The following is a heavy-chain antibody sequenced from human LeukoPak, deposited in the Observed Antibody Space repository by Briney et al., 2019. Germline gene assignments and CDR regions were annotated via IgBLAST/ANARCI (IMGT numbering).Heavy chain of an antibody. CDR3: ARHGSVVVAVGGRGFDC. V-gene: IGHV4-39*01. D-gene: IGHD2-15*01. CDR1: GGSASTSSHY. CDR2: IYYTGST. Sequence: PSETLSPTCTVSGGSASTSSHYWGWIRHPPGKGLECIGNIYYTGSTYYNPSLKSRVSISVDTSKNHFSLKLSAVTAADAAICCCARHGSVVVAVGGRGFDCWGQGALVTVSS. J-gene: IGHJ4*02.